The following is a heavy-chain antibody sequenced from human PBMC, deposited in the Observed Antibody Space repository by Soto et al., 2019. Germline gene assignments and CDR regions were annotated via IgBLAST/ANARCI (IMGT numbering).Heavy chain of an antibody. CDR2: TYYGWNT. Sequence: PSETLSLTCSVSGGSISDYYWSWIRQPPGKGLEWIGYTYYGWNTNYNPSLKSRVTISVDTSKNQFSLKLISVTAADTAVYYCARDREYYDSSGYPNYDYWGQGTLVTVSS. V-gene: IGHV4-59*01. CDR1: GGSISDYY. J-gene: IGHJ4*02. D-gene: IGHD3-22*01. CDR3: ARDREYYDSSGYPNYDY.